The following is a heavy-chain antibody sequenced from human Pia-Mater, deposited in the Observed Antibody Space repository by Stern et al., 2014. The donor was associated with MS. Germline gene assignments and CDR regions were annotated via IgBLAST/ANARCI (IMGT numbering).Heavy chain of an antibody. CDR3: AHLFSDASSSWFDP. CDR2: IYWDDEK. Sequence: QVTLQESGPTLVTPTQTLTLTCTFSGFSLSTSGAGVTWIRHPPGKALESLAVIYWDDEKRYSPSLKTRLTSARDTSKSQVVLTMTSMDPVDTATYYCAHLFSDASSSWFDPWGQGTLVTVSS. J-gene: IGHJ5*02. D-gene: IGHD6-6*01. CDR1: GFSLSTSGAG. V-gene: IGHV2-5*02.